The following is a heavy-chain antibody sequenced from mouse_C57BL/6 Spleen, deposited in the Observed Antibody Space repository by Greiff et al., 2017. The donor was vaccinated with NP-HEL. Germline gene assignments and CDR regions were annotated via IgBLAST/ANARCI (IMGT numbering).Heavy chain of an antibody. J-gene: IGHJ4*01. Sequence: EVQGVESGGGLVQPKGSLKLSCAASGFTFNTYAMHWVRQAPGKGLEWVARIRSKSSNYATYYADSVKDRFTISRDDSQSMLYLQMNNLKTEDTAMYYCVRGGNYPDYYAMDYWGQGTSVTVSS. CDR3: VRGGNYPDYYAMDY. D-gene: IGHD2-1*01. CDR1: GFTFNTYA. V-gene: IGHV10-3*01. CDR2: IRSKSSNYAT.